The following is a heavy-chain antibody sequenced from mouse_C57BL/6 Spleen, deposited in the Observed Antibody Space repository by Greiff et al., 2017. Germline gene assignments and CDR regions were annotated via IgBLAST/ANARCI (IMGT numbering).Heavy chain of an antibody. Sequence: EVQLQQSGPELVKPGASVKIPCKASGYTFTDYNMDWVKQSHGKSLEWIGDINPNNGGTIYNQKFKGKATLTVDKSSSTAYMELRSLTSEDTAVYYCARSYYYGSSHYFDYWGQGTTLTVSS. CDR3: ARSYYYGSSHYFDY. J-gene: IGHJ2*01. CDR2: INPNNGGT. V-gene: IGHV1-18*01. D-gene: IGHD1-1*01. CDR1: GYTFTDYN.